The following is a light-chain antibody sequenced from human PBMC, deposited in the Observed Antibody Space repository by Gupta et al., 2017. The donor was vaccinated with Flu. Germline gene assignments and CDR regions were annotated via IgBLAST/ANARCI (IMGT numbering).Light chain of an antibody. CDR2: GDN. CDR3: QSFDRSLIVSM. CDR1: NMGAGFD. J-gene: IGLJ3*02. Sequence: NMGAGFDVNWYQPVPGRAPKVLIYGDNKGPSGVPDRFSASRSGASASLAITGCQAEDAANYYCQSFDRSLIVSMFGGGTQVTV. V-gene: IGLV1-40*01.